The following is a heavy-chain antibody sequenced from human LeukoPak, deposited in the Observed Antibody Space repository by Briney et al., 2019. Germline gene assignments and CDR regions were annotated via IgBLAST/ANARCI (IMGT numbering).Heavy chain of an antibody. J-gene: IGHJ6*02. Sequence: GVSLRLSCAASGFTFDDYAMHWVRQAPGKGLEWVSLISGDGGSTYYADSVKGRFTISRDNSKNSLYLQMNSLRTEDTALYYCAKDMASSSGWYFFYYYGMDVWGQGTTVTVSS. CDR2: ISGDGGST. D-gene: IGHD6-19*01. CDR3: AKDMASSSGWYFFYYYGMDV. V-gene: IGHV3-43*02. CDR1: GFTFDDYA.